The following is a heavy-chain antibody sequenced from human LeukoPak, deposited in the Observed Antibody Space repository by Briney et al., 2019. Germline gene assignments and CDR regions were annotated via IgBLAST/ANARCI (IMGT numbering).Heavy chain of an antibody. CDR2: IYYSGST. V-gene: IGHV4-59*08. D-gene: IGHD6-13*01. J-gene: IGHJ6*02. Sequence: SETLSLTCTVSGGSISSYYWSWIRQPPGKGLEWIGYIYYSGSTNYNPSLKSRVTISVDTSKNQFSLKLSSVTAADTAVYYCARRIAAAGGLGYYYYGMDVWGQGTTVTVSS. CDR3: ARRIAAAGGLGYYYYGMDV. CDR1: GGSISSYY.